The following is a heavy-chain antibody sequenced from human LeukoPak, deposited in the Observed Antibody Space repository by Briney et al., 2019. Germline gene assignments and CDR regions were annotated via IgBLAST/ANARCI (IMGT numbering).Heavy chain of an antibody. D-gene: IGHD1-1*01. Sequence: GESLKISCRGSTYSFTNYWIGWVRQMPGKGLEWMGRIDPSDSYTNYSPSFQGHVTISADKSISTAYLQWSSLKASDTAMYYCARQPEGTWFDPWGQGTLVTVSS. J-gene: IGHJ5*02. CDR2: IDPSDSYT. V-gene: IGHV5-10-1*01. CDR3: ARQPEGTWFDP. CDR1: TYSFTNYW.